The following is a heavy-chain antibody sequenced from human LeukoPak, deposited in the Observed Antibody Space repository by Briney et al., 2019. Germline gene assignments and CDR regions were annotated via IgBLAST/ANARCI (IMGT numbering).Heavy chain of an antibody. CDR2: INHSGST. J-gene: IGHJ4*02. V-gene: IGHV4-34*01. D-gene: IGHD6-13*01. CDR3: ARARGVTAAGTDYFDY. CDR1: GGSFSGYY. Sequence: SETLSLTCAVYGGSFSGYYWSWIRQPPGKGLEWIGEINHSGSTNYNPSLKSRVTISVDTSKNQFSLKLSSVTAADTAVYYCARARGVTAAGTDYFDYWGQGTLVTVSS.